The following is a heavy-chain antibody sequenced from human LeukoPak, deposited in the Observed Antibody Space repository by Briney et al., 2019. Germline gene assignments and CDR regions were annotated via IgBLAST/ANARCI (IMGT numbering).Heavy chain of an antibody. D-gene: IGHD1-26*01. Sequence: AGGSLRLSCAASGFTFSSYGMHWVRQAPGKGLEWVAVISYDGSNKYYADSVKGRFTISRDNSKNTLYLQMNSLRAEDTAVYYCAKDKSNSGSYYFDYWGQGTLVTVSS. CDR2: ISYDGSNK. CDR3: AKDKSNSGSYYFDY. CDR1: GFTFSSYG. V-gene: IGHV3-30*18. J-gene: IGHJ4*02.